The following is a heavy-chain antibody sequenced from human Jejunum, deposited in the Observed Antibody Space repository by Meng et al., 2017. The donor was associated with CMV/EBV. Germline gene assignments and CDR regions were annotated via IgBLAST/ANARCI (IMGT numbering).Heavy chain of an antibody. J-gene: IGHJ6*02. CDR2: IYSGGST. Sequence: SNNYGSWVPQAPGKGLEFVSVIYSGGSTYYAASVKGRFTISRDNAQNTVFLQMNSLRTEDTAVYYCARRPSVIPVSYYGMDVWGQGTTVTVSS. CDR3: ARRPSVIPVSYYGMDV. CDR1: SNNY. V-gene: IGHV3-53*01. D-gene: IGHD2-21*01.